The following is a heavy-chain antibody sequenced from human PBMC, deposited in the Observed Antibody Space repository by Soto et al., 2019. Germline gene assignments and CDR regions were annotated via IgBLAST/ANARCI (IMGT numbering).Heavy chain of an antibody. CDR3: ARDRITTRGDAFDL. V-gene: IGHV1-69*08. CDR1: GGTFSTYI. J-gene: IGHJ3*01. Sequence: QVQLVQSGAEVRKPGSSVKVSCKAPGGTFSTYIISWVRQAPGQGLEWMGRIIPIPDITNYAQKVQGRVTVTADRSTSTAYMELTSLTSEDTAVYYCARDRITTRGDAFDLWGQGTMVTVSS. D-gene: IGHD3-3*01. CDR2: IIPIPDIT.